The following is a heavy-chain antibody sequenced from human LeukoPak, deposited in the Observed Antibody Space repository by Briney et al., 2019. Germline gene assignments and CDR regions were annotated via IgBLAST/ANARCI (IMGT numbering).Heavy chain of an antibody. CDR1: GFTFSSYA. CDR2: ISGSGGST. J-gene: IGHJ6*02. V-gene: IGHV3-23*01. CDR3: AKDSAAAGTLYYYYYGMDV. D-gene: IGHD6-13*01. Sequence: GGSLRLSCAASGFTFSSYATSWVRQAPGMGLEWVSAISGSGGSTYYADSVKGRFTISRDNSKNTLYLQMNSLRAEDTAVYYCAKDSAAAGTLYYYYYGMDVWGQGTTVTVSS.